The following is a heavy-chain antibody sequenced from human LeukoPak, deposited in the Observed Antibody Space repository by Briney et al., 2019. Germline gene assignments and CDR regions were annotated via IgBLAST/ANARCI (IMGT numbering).Heavy chain of an antibody. CDR2: IIPIFGIA. V-gene: IGHV1-69*04. D-gene: IGHD2-2*02. Sequence: SVKVSCEASGGTFSSYAISWVRQAPGQGLEWMGRIIPIFGIANYAQKFQGRVTITADKSTSTAYMELSSLRSEDTAVYYCARDGCSSTSCYTSYYYYGMDVWGQGTTVTVSS. CDR1: GGTFSSYA. J-gene: IGHJ6*02. CDR3: ARDGCSSTSCYTSYYYYGMDV.